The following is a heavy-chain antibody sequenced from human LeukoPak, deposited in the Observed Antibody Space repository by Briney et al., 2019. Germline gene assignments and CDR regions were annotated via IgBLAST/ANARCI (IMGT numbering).Heavy chain of an antibody. CDR1: GGTFSSYA. Sequence: SVKVSCKASGGTFSSYAISWVRQAPGQGLEWMGGIIPIFGTANYAQKFQGRVTITADESTSTAYMELSSLRSEDTAVYYCAREEPSYYYYYGMDVWGQGTTVTVSS. V-gene: IGHV1-69*13. CDR3: AREEPSYYYYYGMDV. CDR2: IIPIFGTA. J-gene: IGHJ6*02.